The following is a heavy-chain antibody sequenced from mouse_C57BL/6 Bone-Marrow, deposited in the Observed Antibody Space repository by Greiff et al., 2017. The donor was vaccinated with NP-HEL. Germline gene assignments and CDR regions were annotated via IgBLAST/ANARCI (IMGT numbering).Heavy chain of an antibody. CDR1: GYTFTSYW. CDR2: IHPNSGST. Sequence: VQLQQPGAELVKPGASVKLSCKASGYTFTSYWMHWVKQRPGQGLEWIGMIHPNSGSTNYNEKFKSKAPLTVDKSSSTAYMQLSSLTSEDSAVYYCARGDYYGSSYGYWGQGTTLTVSS. D-gene: IGHD1-1*01. J-gene: IGHJ2*01. V-gene: IGHV1-64*01. CDR3: ARGDYYGSSYGY.